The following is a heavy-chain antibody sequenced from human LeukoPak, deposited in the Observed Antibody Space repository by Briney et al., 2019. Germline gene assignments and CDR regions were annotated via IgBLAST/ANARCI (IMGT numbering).Heavy chain of an antibody. Sequence: ASVKVSCKASGYTFTSYDINWVRQATGQGLEWMGWMNPNSGNTGYAQKFQGRVTMTRNTSISTAYMELSSLRSEDTAVYYCARYSSSWYDPYYYYYYYMDVRGKGTTVTVSS. CDR2: MNPNSGNT. J-gene: IGHJ6*03. D-gene: IGHD6-13*01. V-gene: IGHV1-8*01. CDR1: GYTFTSYD. CDR3: ARYSSSWYDPYYYYYYYMDV.